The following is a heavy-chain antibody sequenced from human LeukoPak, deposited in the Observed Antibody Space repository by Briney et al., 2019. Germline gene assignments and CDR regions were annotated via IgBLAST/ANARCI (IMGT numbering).Heavy chain of an antibody. J-gene: IGHJ4*02. CDR1: SGFISSGGYS. CDR2: IHHGGTS. Sequence: SETLSLTCAVSSGFISSGGYSWSWIRQPPGKGLEWVGYIHHGGTSCSSPSLKSRVTISVDRSNNQFPLSLSSMTAADTAVYYCTTYLDYGDNRVDYWGQGILVTVSS. V-gene: IGHV4-30-2*01. D-gene: IGHD4-17*01. CDR3: TTYLDYGDNRVDY.